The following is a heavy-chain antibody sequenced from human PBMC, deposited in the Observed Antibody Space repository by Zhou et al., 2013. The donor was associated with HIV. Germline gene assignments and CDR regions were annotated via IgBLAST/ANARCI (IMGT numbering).Heavy chain of an antibody. V-gene: IGHV1-69*14. J-gene: IGHJ5*02. D-gene: IGHD2-2*01. CDR2: IIPMSTTT. CDR1: ESIFFSYA. CDR3: AREYSSTSYKYLNP. Sequence: QVQLVQSGAEVRKPGSSVRVSCRPSESIFFSYAITWVRQAPGQGLEWMGGIIPMSTTTTYSQRVQGRVTITSDKSANTAYMELRDLRSEDTAVYYCAREYSSTSYKYLNPWGQGTPVTVSS.